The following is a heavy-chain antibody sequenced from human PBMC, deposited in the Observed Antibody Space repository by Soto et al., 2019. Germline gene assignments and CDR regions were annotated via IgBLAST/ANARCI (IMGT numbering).Heavy chain of an antibody. D-gene: IGHD1-1*01. CDR1: GGSVSSGSYY. J-gene: IGHJ4*02. V-gene: IGHV4-61*01. CDR3: ARGTYLNPNCFDY. Sequence: QVQLQESGPGLVKPSETLSLTCTVSGGSVSSGSYYWSWIRQPPGKGLEWIGYIYYSGSTNYNPSLKSRVTISVDTSKNQFSLKLSSVTAADTAVYYCARGTYLNPNCFDYWGQGTLVTVSS. CDR2: IYYSGST.